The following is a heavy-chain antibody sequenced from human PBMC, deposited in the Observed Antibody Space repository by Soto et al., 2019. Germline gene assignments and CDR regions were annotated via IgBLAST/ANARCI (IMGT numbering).Heavy chain of an antibody. V-gene: IGHV3-48*02. D-gene: IGHD3-10*01. J-gene: IGHJ4*02. CDR2: ISSSSSTI. CDR3: ARDAGSWGY. CDR1: GLTFRDYS. Sequence: EVQLVGSGGGLVQPGGSLSISWAASGLTFRDYSMDWVRQAPGKGLEWVSYISSSSSTIYYADSVKGRFTISRDNAKNSLYLQMNSLRDEDTAVYYCARDAGSWGYWGQGTLVTVSS.